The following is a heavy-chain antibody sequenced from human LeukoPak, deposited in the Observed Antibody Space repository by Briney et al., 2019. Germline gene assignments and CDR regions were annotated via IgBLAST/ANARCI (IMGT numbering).Heavy chain of an antibody. J-gene: IGHJ4*02. D-gene: IGHD4-17*01. CDR1: GFSFGNYG. CDR3: AKDPHFGDYPYYFDY. V-gene: IGHV3-30*18. Sequence: PGRPLRLSCARTGFSFGNYGMHWVRQAPGKGLEGVADISYDGSNKYYADPVKGRFTISRDNSKNTLYLQMNSVRAEDTAVYYCAKDPHFGDYPYYFDYWGQGTLVTVSS. CDR2: ISYDGSNK.